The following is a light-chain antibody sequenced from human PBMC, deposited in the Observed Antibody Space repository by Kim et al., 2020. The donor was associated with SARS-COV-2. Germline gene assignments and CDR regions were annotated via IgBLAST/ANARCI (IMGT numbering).Light chain of an antibody. CDR1: SSDVGGYNY. CDR3: SSYTSSSTYV. V-gene: IGLV2-14*01. Sequence: QSALTQPASVSGSPGQSITISCTGTSSDVGGYNYVSWYQQHPGKAPKLMIYDVSKRPSGVSNRVSGSKSGNPASLTISGLQAEDEADYYCSSYTSSSTYVVGTGTKVTVL. CDR2: DVS. J-gene: IGLJ1*01.